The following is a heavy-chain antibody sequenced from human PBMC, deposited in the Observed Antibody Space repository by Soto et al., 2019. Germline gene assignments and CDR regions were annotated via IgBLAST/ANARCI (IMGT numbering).Heavy chain of an antibody. CDR1: GFTFSDFE. CDR2: ISYDGSNQ. CDR3: ARRTGTAPRFDF. J-gene: IGHJ4*02. V-gene: IGHV3-30-3*01. D-gene: IGHD1-7*01. Sequence: QVQLVESGGGVVQPGRSLRLSCSASGFTFSDFEMYWIRQAPGKGLDWVSFISYDGSNQYYAGSVKGRFTISRDHSKNTLFLLMSSLRPEDTAVYFCARRTGTAPRFDFWGQGTLVTVSS.